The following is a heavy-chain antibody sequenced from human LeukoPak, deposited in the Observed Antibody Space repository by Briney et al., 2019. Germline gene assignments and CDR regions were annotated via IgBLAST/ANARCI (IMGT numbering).Heavy chain of an antibody. J-gene: IGHJ5*02. CDR2: INHSGST. CDR1: GGSFSGYY. D-gene: IGHD2-2*01. V-gene: IGHV4-34*01. CDR3: ASGVVPAIRGGWFDP. Sequence: SETLSLTCAVSGGSFSGYYWSWIRQPPGKGLEWIGEINHSGSTNYNPSLKSRVTISVDTSKNQFSLKLSSVTAADTAVYCCASGVVPAIRGGWFDPWGQGTLVTVSS.